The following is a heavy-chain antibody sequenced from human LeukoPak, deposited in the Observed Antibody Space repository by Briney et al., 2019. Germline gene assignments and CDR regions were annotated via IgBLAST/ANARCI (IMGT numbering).Heavy chain of an antibody. J-gene: IGHJ4*02. CDR2: IYYSGST. CDR1: GRSISSSSYY. D-gene: IGHD5-18*01. CDR3: ARLVRKAMAEY. V-gene: IGHV4-39*01. Sequence: SETLSLACNVSGRSISSSSYYWGWIRQPPGKGLEWTGSIYYSGSTHYNPSLKSRVTISVDTSKNQFSLKMSSVTAADTAVYYCARLVRKAMAEYWGQGTLVTVSS.